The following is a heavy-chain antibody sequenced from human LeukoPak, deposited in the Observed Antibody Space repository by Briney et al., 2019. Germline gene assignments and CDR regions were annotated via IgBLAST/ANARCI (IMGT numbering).Heavy chain of an antibody. D-gene: IGHD2-15*01. CDR2: MNPNSGNT. V-gene: IGHV1-8*01. CDR1: GYTFTSYD. J-gene: IGHJ4*02. CDR3: ASLSGGRDANDY. Sequence: GASVKVSCKASGYTFTSYDVNWVRQATGQGLEWMGWMNPNSGNTGYAQKFQGRVTMTRNTSISTAYMELSSLRSEDTAVYYCASLSGGRDANDYWGQGTLVTVSS.